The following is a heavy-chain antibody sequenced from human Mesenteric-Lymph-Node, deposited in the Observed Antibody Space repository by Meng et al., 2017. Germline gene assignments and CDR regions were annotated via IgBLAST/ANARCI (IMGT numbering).Heavy chain of an antibody. V-gene: IGHV4-39*07. Sequence: SETLSLTCTVSGGSISSSSYYWGWIRQPPGKGLEWIGSIYYSVSTYYNPSLKSRVTISVDTSKNQFSLKLSSVTAADTAVYYCARELDYDILTGRAFDFWGQGSMVTVSS. CDR1: GGSISSSSYY. J-gene: IGHJ3*01. D-gene: IGHD3-9*01. CDR2: IYYSVST. CDR3: ARELDYDILTGRAFDF.